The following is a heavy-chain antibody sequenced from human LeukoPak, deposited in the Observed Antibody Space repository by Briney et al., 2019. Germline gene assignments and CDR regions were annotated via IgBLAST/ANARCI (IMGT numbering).Heavy chain of an antibody. CDR3: ARVTPDYYDSSGYYRFDY. CDR2: IYYSGST. D-gene: IGHD3-22*01. V-gene: IGHV4-39*07. J-gene: IGHJ4*02. Sequence: SETLSLTCTVSGGSISSSSYYWGWIRQPPGKGLEWIGSIYYSGSTYYNPSLKSRVTISVDTSKNQFSLKLSSVTAADTAVYYCARVTPDYYDSSGYYRFDYWGQGTLVTVSS. CDR1: GGSISSSSYY.